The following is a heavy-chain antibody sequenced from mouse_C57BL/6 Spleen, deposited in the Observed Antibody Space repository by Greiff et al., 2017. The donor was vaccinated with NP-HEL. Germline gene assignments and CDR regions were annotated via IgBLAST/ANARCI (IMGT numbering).Heavy chain of an antibody. CDR3: ARQDSDY. CDR2: ISSGGSYT. V-gene: IGHV5-6*01. CDR1: GFTFSSYG. J-gene: IGHJ2*01. Sequence: EVQVVESGGDLVKPGGSLKLSCAASGFTFSSYGMSWVRQTPDKRLEWVATISSGGSYTYYPDSVKGRFTISRDNAKNTLYLQMSSLKSEDTAMYCYARQDSDYWGQGTTLTVSS.